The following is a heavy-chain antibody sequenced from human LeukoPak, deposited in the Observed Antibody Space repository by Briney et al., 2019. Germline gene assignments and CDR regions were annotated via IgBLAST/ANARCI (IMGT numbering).Heavy chain of an antibody. CDR1: GFTFDDSG. CDR3: ARGRDSSGFYSGLDY. V-gene: IGHV3-20*04. CDR2: INWNGDSS. D-gene: IGHD3-22*01. Sequence: GGSLRLSCAASGFTFDDSGMNWVRQVPGKGLEWVSAINWNGDSSRYADSVKGRFTISRDNAKTSLHLQMNSLRAEDTAFYYCARGRDSSGFYSGLDYWGQGTLVTVSS. J-gene: IGHJ4*02.